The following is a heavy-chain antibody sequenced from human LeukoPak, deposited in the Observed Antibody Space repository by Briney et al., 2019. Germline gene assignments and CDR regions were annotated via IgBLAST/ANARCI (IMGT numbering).Heavy chain of an antibody. J-gene: IGHJ6*04. Sequence: GGSLRLSCAASGFTFSSYEMNWVRQAPGKGLEWVSYISSSGSTIYYADSVKGRFTVSRDNAKNSLYLQMSSLRAEDTAVYYCAELGITMIGGVWGKGTTVTISS. CDR3: AELGITMIGGV. CDR2: ISSSGSTI. D-gene: IGHD3-10*02. V-gene: IGHV3-48*03. CDR1: GFTFSSYE.